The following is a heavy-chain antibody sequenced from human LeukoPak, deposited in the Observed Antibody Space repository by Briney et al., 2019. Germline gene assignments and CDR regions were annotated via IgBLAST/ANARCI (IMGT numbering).Heavy chain of an antibody. J-gene: IGHJ4*02. Sequence: GGSLRLSCAASGFTFSSYGMHWVRQAPGRGLEWVAVISYDGSNKYYADSVEGRFTISRDNSKNTLYLQMNSLRAEDTAVYYCAKDHGIVVVTAGFSYFDYWGQGTLVTVSS. V-gene: IGHV3-30*18. D-gene: IGHD2-21*02. CDR2: ISYDGSNK. CDR3: AKDHGIVVVTAGFSYFDY. CDR1: GFTFSSYG.